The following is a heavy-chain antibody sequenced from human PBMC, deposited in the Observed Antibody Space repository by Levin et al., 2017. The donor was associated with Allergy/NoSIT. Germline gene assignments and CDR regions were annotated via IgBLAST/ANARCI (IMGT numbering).Heavy chain of an antibody. CDR1: GGTFSSYA. Sequence: KISCKASGGTFSSYAISWVRQAPGQGLEWMGGIIPIFGTANYAQKFQGRVTITADKSTSTAYMELSSLRSEDTAVYYCASVALYDMFAGGFDYWGQGTLVTVSS. CDR2: IIPIFGTA. D-gene: IGHD3-9*01. J-gene: IGHJ4*02. V-gene: IGHV1-69*06. CDR3: ASVALYDMFAGGFDY.